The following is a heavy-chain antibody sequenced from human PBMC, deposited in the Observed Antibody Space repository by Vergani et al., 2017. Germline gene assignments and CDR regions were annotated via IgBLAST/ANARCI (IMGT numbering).Heavy chain of an antibody. J-gene: IGHJ6*03. CDR2: IYYSGTT. CDR1: GYSISGGYY. CDR3: ARQKDYYMDV. Sequence: QVQLQESGPGLVKPSETLSLTCGVSGYSISGGYYWGWIRQPPGKGLEWIGYIYYSGTTYYNPSLESRLTISLDTSENHLSLKLTSVTAADTAVYYCARQKDYYMDVWGKGP. V-gene: IGHV4-38-2*01.